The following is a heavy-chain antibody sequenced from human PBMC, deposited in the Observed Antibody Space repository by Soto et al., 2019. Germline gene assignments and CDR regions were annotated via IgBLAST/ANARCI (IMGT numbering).Heavy chain of an antibody. CDR3: AKVPHYDSSGFDY. Sequence: PGGSLTLSCATCSFTFNRSDLYWFRQSPGKGLEWVAVISYDGSNKYYADSVKGRFTISRDNSKNTLYLQMNSLRAEDTAVYYCAKVPHYDSSGFDYWGQGT. J-gene: IGHJ4*02. V-gene: IGHV3-30*18. D-gene: IGHD3-22*01. CDR1: SFTFNRSD. CDR2: ISYDGSNK.